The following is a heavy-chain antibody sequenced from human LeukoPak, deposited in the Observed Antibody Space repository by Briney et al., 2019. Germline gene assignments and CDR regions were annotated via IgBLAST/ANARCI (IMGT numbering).Heavy chain of an antibody. V-gene: IGHV3-11*04. Sequence: PGGSLRLSCAASGFTFSDYYMSWIRQAPGKGPEWVSYISSSGSTIYYADSVKGRFTISRDNAKNSLYLQMNSLRAEDTAVYYCARCDSSGYYFYYYYYMDVWGKGTTVTVSS. CDR3: ARCDSSGYYFYYYYYMDV. J-gene: IGHJ6*03. D-gene: IGHD3-22*01. CDR2: ISSSGSTI. CDR1: GFTFSDYY.